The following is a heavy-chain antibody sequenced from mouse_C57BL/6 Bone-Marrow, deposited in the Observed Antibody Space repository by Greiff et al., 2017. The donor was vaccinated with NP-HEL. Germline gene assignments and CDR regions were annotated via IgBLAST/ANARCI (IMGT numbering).Heavy chain of an antibody. Sequence: EVKLMESGGGLVKPGGSLKLSCAASGFTFSDYGMHWVRQAPEKGLEWVAYISSGSSTIYYADTVKGRFTISRDNAKNTLFLQMTSLRSEDTAMYYCATIVRYYFDYWGQGTTLTVSS. V-gene: IGHV5-17*01. D-gene: IGHD2-5*01. J-gene: IGHJ2*01. CDR1: GFTFSDYG. CDR3: ATIVRYYFDY. CDR2: ISSGSSTI.